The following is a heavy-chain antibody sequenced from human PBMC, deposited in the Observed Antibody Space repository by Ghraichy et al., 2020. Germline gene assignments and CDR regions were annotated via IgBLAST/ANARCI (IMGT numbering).Heavy chain of an antibody. CDR1: GFTFRSYS. CDR2: ISVGGTTI. J-gene: IGHJ4*02. CDR3: TRDSGSYYDRFDS. D-gene: IGHD1-26*01. Sequence: GALRLSCAASGFTFRSYSLNWVRQAPGKGLEWVAYISVGGTTIHYADSVRGRFTISRDDAKSSLSLQMNGLRDEDMAVYYCTRDSGSYYDRFDSWGQGTLVTVSS. V-gene: IGHV3-48*02.